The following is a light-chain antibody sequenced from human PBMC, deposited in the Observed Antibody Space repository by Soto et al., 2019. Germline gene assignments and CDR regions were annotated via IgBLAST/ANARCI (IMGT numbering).Light chain of an antibody. Sequence: DIQMTQSPSSLSASVGDRVTVTCRASQAISRNLNWYQQKPGKAPNLLIYGASSLQSGVPSRFTGSGSGTDFTLTISSLQLEDFATYYCQQTYSTVSITFGQGTRLE. CDR1: QAISRN. CDR2: GAS. CDR3: QQTYSTVSIT. J-gene: IGKJ5*01. V-gene: IGKV1-39*01.